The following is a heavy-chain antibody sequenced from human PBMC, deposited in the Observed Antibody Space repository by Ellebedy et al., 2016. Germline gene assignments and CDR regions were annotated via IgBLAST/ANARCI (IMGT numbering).Heavy chain of an antibody. V-gene: IGHV4-59*01. Sequence: GSLRLSCTVSGGSISSYYWSWIRQPPGKGLEWIGYIYYSGSTNYNPSLKSRVTISVDTSKNQFSLKLSSVTVADTAVYYCAREGANWNDPKQGGFDYWGQGTLVTVSS. CDR2: IYYSGST. J-gene: IGHJ4*02. D-gene: IGHD1-20*01. CDR3: AREGANWNDPKQGGFDY. CDR1: GGSISSYY.